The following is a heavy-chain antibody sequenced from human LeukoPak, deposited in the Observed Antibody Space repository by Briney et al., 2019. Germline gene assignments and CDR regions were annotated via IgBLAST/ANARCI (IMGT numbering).Heavy chain of an antibody. CDR3: ASQRTGTLGC. V-gene: IGHV4-59*08. Sequence: SETLSLTCTVSGGSISSYYWSWIRQPPGKGLEWIAYIYYTGTTNYNPSLKSRVTISVDTSNNQFSLKLTSVTAADTAVYYCASQRTGTLGCWGQGTLVTVSS. D-gene: IGHD1-7*01. CDR2: IYYTGTT. J-gene: IGHJ4*02. CDR1: GGSISSYY.